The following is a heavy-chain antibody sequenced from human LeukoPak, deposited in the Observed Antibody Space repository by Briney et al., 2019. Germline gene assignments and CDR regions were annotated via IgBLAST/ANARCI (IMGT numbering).Heavy chain of an antibody. D-gene: IGHD1-1*01. CDR3: ARDLERNHAFDI. CDR1: GGSISNYY. Sequence: SETLSLTCTVSGGSISNYYWSWIRQPPGKGLEWIGYIYYSGSTNYNPSLESRVTISVDTSKNQFSLKLSSVTAADTAVYYCARDLERNHAFDIWGQGTMVTVSS. CDR2: IYYSGST. J-gene: IGHJ3*02. V-gene: IGHV4-59*01.